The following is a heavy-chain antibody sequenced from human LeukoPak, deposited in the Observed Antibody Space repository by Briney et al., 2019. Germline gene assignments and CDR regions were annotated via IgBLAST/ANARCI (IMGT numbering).Heavy chain of an antibody. CDR2: ISGNGGST. V-gene: IGHV3-23*01. CDR1: GFTFSSYA. CDR3: ARGKKYDFWSGYSYYHYYMDV. J-gene: IGHJ6*03. D-gene: IGHD3-3*01. Sequence: SGGSLRLSCAASGFTFSSYAMSWVRQAPGKGLEWVSAISGNGGSTYYADSVKGRFTISRDNAKNSLYLQMNSLRAEDTAVYYCARGKKYDFWSGYSYYHYYMDVWGKGTTVTVSS.